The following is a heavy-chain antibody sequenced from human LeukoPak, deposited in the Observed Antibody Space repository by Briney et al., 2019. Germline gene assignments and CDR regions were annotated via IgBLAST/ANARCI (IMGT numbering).Heavy chain of an antibody. D-gene: IGHD1-7*01. CDR2: IKKDGSEK. V-gene: IGHV3-7*01. Sequence: GGSLRLSCAASGFTLSSYWMSWVRQAPGKGLEWVANIKKDGSEKWYVDSVEGRFTISSDHAKNSLYLQMNSLRVADTAVYYCVRSGTSASFDYWGQGTLVTVSS. CDR1: GFTLSSYW. CDR3: VRSGTSASFDY. J-gene: IGHJ4*02.